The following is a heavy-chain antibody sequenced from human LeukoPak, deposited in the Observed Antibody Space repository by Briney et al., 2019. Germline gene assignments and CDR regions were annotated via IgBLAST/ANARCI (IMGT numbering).Heavy chain of an antibody. CDR1: GFTFSSYW. Sequence: PGGSLRLSCAASGFTFSSYWMHWVRQAPGKGLVWVSRINSDGSSTSYADSVKGRFTISSDNAKNTLYLQMNSLRAEDTAVYYCVRSGDYYYYGMDVWGQGTTVTVSS. CDR3: VRSGDYYYYGMDV. CDR2: INSDGSST. D-gene: IGHD7-27*01. J-gene: IGHJ6*02. V-gene: IGHV3-74*01.